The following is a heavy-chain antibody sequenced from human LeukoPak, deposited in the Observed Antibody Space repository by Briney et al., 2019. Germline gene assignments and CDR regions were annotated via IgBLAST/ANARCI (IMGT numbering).Heavy chain of an antibody. CDR1: GFTFSSYW. CDR3: ARDCEPFHSSGWANWFDP. J-gene: IGHJ5*02. D-gene: IGHD6-25*01. Sequence: SGGSLRLSCAASGFTFSSYWMHWVRQAPGKGLVWVSRINSDGSSTNYADSVKGRFTISRDNTKNTLFLQMNSLRAEDTAVYYCARDCEPFHSSGWANWFDPWGQGTLVTVSS. V-gene: IGHV3-74*01. CDR2: INSDGSST.